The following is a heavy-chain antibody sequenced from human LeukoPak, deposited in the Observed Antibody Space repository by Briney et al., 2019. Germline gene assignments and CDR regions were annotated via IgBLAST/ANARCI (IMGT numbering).Heavy chain of an antibody. J-gene: IGHJ4*02. CDR3: ARLLYDSSGYYLFDY. CDR1: GGSIRDYY. Sequence: SETLSLTCTVSGGSIRDYYWSWIRQPPGKGLEWIGNIYHSGSTNYNPSLKSRVTTSLDTSKNQFSLKLSSVTAADTAVYYCARLLYDSSGYYLFDYWGQGTLVTVSS. D-gene: IGHD3-22*01. CDR2: IYHSGST. V-gene: IGHV4-59*08.